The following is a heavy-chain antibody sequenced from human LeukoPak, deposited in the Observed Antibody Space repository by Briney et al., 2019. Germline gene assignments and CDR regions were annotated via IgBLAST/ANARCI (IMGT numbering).Heavy chain of an antibody. V-gene: IGHV3-33*01. CDR2: IWYHGNEI. CDR3: VRGSGGNGYGYWGDN. D-gene: IGHD5-12*01. Sequence: PGGSLRLSCAASGFTFSNFGMHWGRKAPGKGLEWVAVIWYHGNEIHYVDSVKGRFTIYRDNFRNTLYLQMNSLRADDSAVYYCVRGSGGNGYGYWGDNWGQGTLVTVSS. CDR1: GFTFSNFG. J-gene: IGHJ4*02.